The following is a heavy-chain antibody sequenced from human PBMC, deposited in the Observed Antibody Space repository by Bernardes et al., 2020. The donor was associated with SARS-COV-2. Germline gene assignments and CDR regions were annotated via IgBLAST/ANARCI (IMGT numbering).Heavy chain of an antibody. CDR2: INPNTGGT. J-gene: IGHJ5*02. D-gene: IGHD5-12*01. Sequence: ASVKVSCKASGYTFSAYYIYWVRQAPGQGPEWMGRINPNTGGTSYAQKFQGWVTMTRDTSISTAYMELSRLRSDDTAVYYCARGEGYTRFDPWGQGTLVTVSS. CDR1: GYTFSAYY. CDR3: ARGEGYTRFDP. V-gene: IGHV1-2*04.